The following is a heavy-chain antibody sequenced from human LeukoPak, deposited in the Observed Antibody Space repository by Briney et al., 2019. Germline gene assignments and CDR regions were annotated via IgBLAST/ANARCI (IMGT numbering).Heavy chain of an antibody. CDR2: IYYSGST. D-gene: IGHD6-6*01. J-gene: IGHJ5*01. CDR1: GGSISSSSYY. CDR3: ARRRVIASLSKWFDP. V-gene: IGHV4-39*01. Sequence: PSETLSLTCTVSGGSISSSSYYWGWIRQPPGKGLEWIGSIYYSGSTYYNPSLKSRATISVDTSKNQFSLKLSSVTAADTAVYYCARRRVIASLSKWFDPWGEGTLVTVSS.